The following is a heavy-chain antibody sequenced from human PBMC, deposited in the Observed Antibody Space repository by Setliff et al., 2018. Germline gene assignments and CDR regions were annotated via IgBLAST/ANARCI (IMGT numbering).Heavy chain of an antibody. J-gene: IGHJ4*02. CDR3: ARTCSGSGCYAGLES. CDR2: VYYYSGVT. CDR1: GGSMSRSNYY. D-gene: IGHD2-15*01. Sequence: SETLSLTCSVSGGSMSRSNYYWGWIRQSPGKELEWIGSVYYYSGVTYYNPSLESRVTIFLDASKNQFSLKLSPVIAADTAVYYCARTCSGSGCYAGLESWGQGTPVTVSS. V-gene: IGHV4-39*01.